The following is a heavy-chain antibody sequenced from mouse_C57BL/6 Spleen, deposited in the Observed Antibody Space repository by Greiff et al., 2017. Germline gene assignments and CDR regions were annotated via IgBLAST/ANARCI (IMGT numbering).Heavy chain of an antibody. V-gene: IGHV1-59*01. J-gene: IGHJ2*01. CDR1: GYTFTSYW. D-gene: IGHD1-1*01. CDR2: IDPSDSYT. CDR3: ARYGSTTGLSYFDY. Sequence: VQLQQSGAELVRPGTSVKLSCKASGYTFTSYWMHWVKQRPGQGLEWIGVIDPSDSYTNYNQKFKGKATLTVDTSSSTAYMQLSSLTSEDSAVYYCARYGSTTGLSYFDYWGQGTTLTVSS.